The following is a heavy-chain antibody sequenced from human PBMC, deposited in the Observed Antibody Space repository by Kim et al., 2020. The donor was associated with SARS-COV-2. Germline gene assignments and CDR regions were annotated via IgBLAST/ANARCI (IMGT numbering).Heavy chain of an antibody. CDR2: INTKTGNP. V-gene: IGHV7-4-1*02. J-gene: IGHJ4*02. CDR1: GFTLTSYT. CDR3: ARGGAYYYEY. D-gene: IGHD3-10*01. Sequence: ASVKVSCKASGFTLTSYTINWVRRAPGQGLEWMGWINTKTGNPTYAQGFTGRFVLSLDTSVSTTYLQVSSLKAEDTAVYYCARGGAYYYEYWGQGTLVTVSS.